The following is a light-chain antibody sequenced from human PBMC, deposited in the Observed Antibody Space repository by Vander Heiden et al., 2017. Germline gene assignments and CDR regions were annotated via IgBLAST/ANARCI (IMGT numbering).Light chain of an antibody. CDR1: HSVSSY. J-gene: IGKJ4*01. CDR2: DAS. CDR3: QQRSNWPLLT. Sequence: EIVLTQSPATLSLSPGERAALPCRSSHSVSSYLGWYQQKPGQAPRLRIYDASNRASGIPARCSGGGAGTDFTLTISSLEPEDFAVYYCQQRSNWPLLTFGGGTKVEIK. V-gene: IGKV3-11*01.